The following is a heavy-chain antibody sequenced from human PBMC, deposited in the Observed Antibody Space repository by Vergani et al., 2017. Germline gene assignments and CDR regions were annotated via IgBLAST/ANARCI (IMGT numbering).Heavy chain of an antibody. Sequence: QVQLQESGPGLVKPSETLSLTCTVSGGSLSSYYWSWIRQPPGKGLEWIGYIYYSGSTNYNPSLKSRVTISVDTSKNQFSLKLSSVTAADTAVYYCARHTYYYDSTIWGQGTMVTVSS. J-gene: IGHJ3*02. CDR3: ARHTYYYDSTI. CDR2: IYYSGST. D-gene: IGHD3-22*01. CDR1: GGSLSSYY. V-gene: IGHV4-59*01.